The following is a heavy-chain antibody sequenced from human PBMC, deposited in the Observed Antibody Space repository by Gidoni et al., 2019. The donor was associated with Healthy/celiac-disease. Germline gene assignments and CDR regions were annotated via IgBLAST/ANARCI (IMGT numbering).Heavy chain of an antibody. Sequence: QVQLVQSGAEVKKPGSSVTVSCKASGCTFSSYAISWVRQAPGQGLEWMGGIIPICGTANYAQKFQGRVTITADESTSTAYMELSSLRSEDTAVYYCARGTGPSYYYYYGMDVWGQGTTVTVSS. D-gene: IGHD1-1*01. CDR1: GCTFSSYA. V-gene: IGHV1-69*01. CDR3: ARGTGPSYYYYYGMDV. J-gene: IGHJ6*02. CDR2: IIPICGTA.